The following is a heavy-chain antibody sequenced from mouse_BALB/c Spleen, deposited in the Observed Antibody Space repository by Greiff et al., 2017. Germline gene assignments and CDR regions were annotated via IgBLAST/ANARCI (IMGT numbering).Heavy chain of an antibody. CDR3: ARGDRGNFFDY. CDR1: GFTFSSYG. J-gene: IGHJ2*01. CDR2: ISSGGSYT. D-gene: IGHD1-1*02. V-gene: IGHV5-6*01. Sequence: EVQRVESGGDLVKPGGSLKLSCAASGFTFSSYGMSWVRQTPDKRLEWVATISSGGSYTYYPDSVKGRFTISRDNAKNTLYLQMSSLKSEDTAMYYCARGDRGNFFDYWGQGTTLTVSS.